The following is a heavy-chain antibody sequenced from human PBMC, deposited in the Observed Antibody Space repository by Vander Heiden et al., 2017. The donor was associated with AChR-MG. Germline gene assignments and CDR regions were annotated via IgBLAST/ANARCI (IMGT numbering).Heavy chain of an antibody. CDR1: GFTFSSYS. J-gene: IGHJ5*02. Sequence: EVQLVESGGGLVKPGGSLRPSCAASGFTFSSYSMTWVRQAPGKGLEWVSSISSSSSYIYYADSVKGRFTISRDNAKNSLYLQMNSLRAEDTAVYYCARLTGCSGGSCYPWGQGNLVTVSS. V-gene: IGHV3-21*01. D-gene: IGHD2-15*01. CDR2: ISSSSSYI. CDR3: ARLTGCSGGSCYP.